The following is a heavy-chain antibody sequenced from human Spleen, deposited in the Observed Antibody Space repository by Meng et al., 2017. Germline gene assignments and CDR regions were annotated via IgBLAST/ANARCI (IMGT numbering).Heavy chain of an antibody. D-gene: IGHD3-16*01. CDR1: GFIFRGYG. CDR3: ARDLGGASGFDY. J-gene: IGHJ4*02. Sequence: VQLVESGGGVVLAGRSLRLACGGSGFIFRGYGMHWVRQAPGKGVEWVAIISYDGGDKYYADSVKGRFTVSRDNSKNTVYLQMNSLRAEETAVYYCARDLGGASGFDYWGQGTPVTVSS. V-gene: IGHV3-33*01. CDR2: ISYDGGDK.